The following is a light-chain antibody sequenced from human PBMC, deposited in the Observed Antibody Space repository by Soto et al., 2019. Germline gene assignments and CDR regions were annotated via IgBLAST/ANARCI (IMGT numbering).Light chain of an antibody. CDR3: QSYDSSLSGFV. CDR2: GDN. V-gene: IGLV1-40*01. CDR1: SSNIGAGFH. Sequence: QSVLTQPPSVSGAPGQRVTFSCTGSSSNIGAGFHVHWYQQFPGTAPRVLIYGDNNRPSGVPDRFSGSKSGASASLAITGLQAEDEAEYYCQSYDSSLSGFVFGARTKVTVL. J-gene: IGLJ1*01.